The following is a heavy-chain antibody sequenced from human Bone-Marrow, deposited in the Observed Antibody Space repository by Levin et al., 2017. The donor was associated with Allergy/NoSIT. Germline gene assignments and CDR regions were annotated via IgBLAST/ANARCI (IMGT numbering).Heavy chain of an antibody. D-gene: IGHD2-2*02. CDR3: VRDLYGRDDH. CDR2: IKGDGSTT. J-gene: IGHJ4*02. V-gene: IGHV3-74*03. Sequence: PGASVKVSCVASGFTFSSFWMHWVRQAPGKGLVWLSHIKGDGSTTTYADSVKGRFTISRDNAKNTLYLQMNSLSAEDTAVYYCVRDLYGRDDHWGQGTLVTVSS. CDR1: GFTFSSFW.